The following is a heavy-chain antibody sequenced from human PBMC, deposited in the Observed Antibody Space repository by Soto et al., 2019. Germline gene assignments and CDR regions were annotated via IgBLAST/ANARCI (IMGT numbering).Heavy chain of an antibody. CDR1: GGSISTYY. CDR3: ARDRSDYGSNSYYFDY. D-gene: IGHD4-17*01. CDR2: IYYSGST. Sequence: SETLSFTCTVSGGSISTYYWSWIRQPPGKGLEWIGYIYYSGSTNYNPSLKSRVTISVDTSKNHFSLKLNSVTAADTAVYYCARDRSDYGSNSYYFDYWGQGTLVTVSS. J-gene: IGHJ4*02. V-gene: IGHV4-59*01.